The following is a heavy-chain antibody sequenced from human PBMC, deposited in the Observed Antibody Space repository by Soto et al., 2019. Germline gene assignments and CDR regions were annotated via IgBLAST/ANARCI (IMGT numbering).Heavy chain of an antibody. CDR1: GFSFSSYA. CDR2: ISGSGTKT. D-gene: IGHD3-22*01. V-gene: IGHV3-23*01. Sequence: GGSLRLSCAASGFSFSSYAMSWVRQAPGKGLDWVSAISGSGTKTHYADSVKGRFTISRDNSKNTLYLQMNSLRAEDTAVYYCAKDHPVIEVVKVFEYWGRGALVTVSS. CDR3: AKDHPVIEVVKVFEY. J-gene: IGHJ4*02.